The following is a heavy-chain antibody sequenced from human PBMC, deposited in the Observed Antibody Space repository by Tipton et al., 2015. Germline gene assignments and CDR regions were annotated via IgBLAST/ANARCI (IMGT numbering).Heavy chain of an antibody. V-gene: IGHV1-46*03. D-gene: IGHD5-24*01. CDR3: ARELVDVAPPGAFDF. Sequence: QLVQSGAGVKKPGASVKVSCKASGYTFTDFYLHWVRQAPGQGLEWLGSINPRGGGTNYAQRFQGRVTLTRDTSTNTVYMELRSLTSEDTAVYYCARELVDVAPPGAFDFWGQGTPVTVSS. CDR2: INPRGGGT. CDR1: GYTFTDFY. J-gene: IGHJ4*02.